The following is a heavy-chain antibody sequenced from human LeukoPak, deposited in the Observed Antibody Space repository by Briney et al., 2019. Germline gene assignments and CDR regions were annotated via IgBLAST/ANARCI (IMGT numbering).Heavy chain of an antibody. Sequence: GSSVKVSCKASGGTFSSYAISWVRQAPGQGLEWMGRIIPILGIANYAQKFQGRVTMTRNTSISTAYMELSSLRSEDTAVYYCARTYYDILNHPWGQGTLVTVSS. J-gene: IGHJ5*02. CDR1: GGTFSSYA. D-gene: IGHD3-9*01. CDR2: IIPILGIA. CDR3: ARTYYDILNHP. V-gene: IGHV1-69*04.